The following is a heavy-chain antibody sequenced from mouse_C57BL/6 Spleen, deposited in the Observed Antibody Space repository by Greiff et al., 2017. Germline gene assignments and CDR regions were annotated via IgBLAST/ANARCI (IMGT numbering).Heavy chain of an antibody. CDR2: IDPSDSYT. D-gene: IGHD2-3*01. CDR3: ARSIGDGYYWYFDV. CDR1: GYTFTSYW. Sequence: QVQLQQPGAELVMPGASVKLSCKASGYTFTSYWMHWVKQRPGQGLEWIGEIDPSDSYTNYNQKFKGKSTLTVDKSSSTAYMQLSSRTSEDSAVYYCARSIGDGYYWYFDVWGTGTTVTVAS. J-gene: IGHJ1*03. V-gene: IGHV1-69*01.